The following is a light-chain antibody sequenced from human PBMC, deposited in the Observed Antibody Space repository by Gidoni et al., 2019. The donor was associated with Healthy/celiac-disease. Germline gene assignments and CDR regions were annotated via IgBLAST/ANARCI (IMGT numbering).Light chain of an antibody. CDR3: QQYGSSPPLYT. CDR1: QSVSSSY. Sequence: IVLTQSPGTLSLSPGERATLSCRASQSVSSSYLAWYQQKPGQAPRLLIYGASSRATGIPDRCSGSGSGTDFTLTISRLEPEDFAVYYCQQYGSSPPLYTFGQGTKLEIK. J-gene: IGKJ2*01. CDR2: GAS. V-gene: IGKV3-20*01.